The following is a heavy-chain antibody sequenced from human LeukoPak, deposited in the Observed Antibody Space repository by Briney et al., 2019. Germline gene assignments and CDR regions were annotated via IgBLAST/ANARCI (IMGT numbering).Heavy chain of an antibody. Sequence: GGSLRLSCAASGFTFHTYAMTWVRQAPGKGLEWVSAIGGSGGSTYYADSVKGRFTISRDNSKNTLSLQMNGLRAEDTAVYYCATLRFYDSTGYHYFDYWGQGTLVTVSS. CDR1: GFTFHTYA. V-gene: IGHV3-23*01. CDR2: IGGSGGST. J-gene: IGHJ4*02. CDR3: ATLRFYDSTGYHYFDY. D-gene: IGHD3-22*01.